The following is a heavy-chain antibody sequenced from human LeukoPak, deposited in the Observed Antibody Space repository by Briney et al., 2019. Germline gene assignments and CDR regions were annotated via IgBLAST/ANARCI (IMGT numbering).Heavy chain of an antibody. CDR2: ISSSGSTI. D-gene: IGHD2-15*01. CDR1: GFTFSDYY. V-gene: IGHV3-11*04. Sequence: PGGSLRLSCAASGFTFSDYYMSWIRQAPGKGLGWVSYISSSGSTIYYADSVKGRFTISRDNAKNSLYLQMNSLRAEDTAVYYCARPYCSGGSCYTYYYYMDVWGKGTTVTVSS. CDR3: ARPYCSGGSCYTYYYYMDV. J-gene: IGHJ6*03.